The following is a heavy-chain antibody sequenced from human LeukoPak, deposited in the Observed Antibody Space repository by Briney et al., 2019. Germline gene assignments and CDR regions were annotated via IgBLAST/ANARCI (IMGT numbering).Heavy chain of an antibody. Sequence: GGSLRLSCAAAGFTFNHYGMHWVRQAPGKGLEGVAVIWSDGTNKYYADSVKSRFTISRDDSEKQVFLQMNSLKPEDTAVYFCERDAQRGFDYSNSLKYWGQGTPVTVST. CDR2: IWSDGTNK. CDR1: GFTFNHYG. J-gene: IGHJ4*02. D-gene: IGHD4-11*01. V-gene: IGHV3-33*01. CDR3: ERDAQRGFDYSNSLKY.